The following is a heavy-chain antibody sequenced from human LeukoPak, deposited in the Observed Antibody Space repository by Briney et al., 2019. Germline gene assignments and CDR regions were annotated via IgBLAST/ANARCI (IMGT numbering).Heavy chain of an antibody. D-gene: IGHD3-3*01. CDR2: ITSTSSYM. Sequence: GGSLRLSCAASGFTFSTYNMNWVRQAPGKGLEWVSSITSTSSYMYYADSVKGRFTISRDNAQNSLYLHMSSLRAEDTAVYYCARDQVWTIFGVVTTDAFDIWGQGTMVTVSS. J-gene: IGHJ3*02. CDR1: GFTFSTYN. V-gene: IGHV3-21*01. CDR3: ARDQVWTIFGVVTTDAFDI.